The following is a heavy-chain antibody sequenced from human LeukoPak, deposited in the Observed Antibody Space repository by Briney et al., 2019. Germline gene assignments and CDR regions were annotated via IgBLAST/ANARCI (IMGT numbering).Heavy chain of an antibody. D-gene: IGHD3-3*01. V-gene: IGHV3-23*01. CDR1: GFTFSSYA. J-gene: IGHJ4*02. CDR2: ISGSGGST. CDR3: AREGAAYYDFWSGYYNPFDY. Sequence: GSLRLSCAASGFTFSSYAMSWVRQAPGKGLEWVSAISGSGGSTYYADSVKGRFTISRDNSKNTLYLQMNSLRAEDTAVYYCAREGAAYYDFWSGYYNPFDYWGQGTLVTVSS.